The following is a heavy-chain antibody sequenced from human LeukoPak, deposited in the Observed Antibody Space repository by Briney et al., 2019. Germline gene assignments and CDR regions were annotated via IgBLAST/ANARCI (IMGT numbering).Heavy chain of an antibody. CDR3: ARVAYYDSSDYSAFDI. J-gene: IGHJ3*02. V-gene: IGHV3-21*01. CDR1: GFTFSSYS. Sequence: GVSLRLSCAASGFTFSSYSMNWVRQAPGKGLEWVSSISSSGIYIYYADSVKGRFTISRDNAKNSLYLQMNSLRAEDTAVYYCARVAYYDSSDYSAFDIWGQGTMVTVSS. D-gene: IGHD3-22*01. CDR2: ISSSGIYI.